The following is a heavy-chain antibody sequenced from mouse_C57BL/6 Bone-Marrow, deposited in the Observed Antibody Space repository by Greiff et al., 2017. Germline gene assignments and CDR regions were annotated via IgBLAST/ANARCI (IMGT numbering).Heavy chain of an antibody. CDR3: TATVVAEDY. CDR2: IDPENGDT. J-gene: IGHJ2*01. V-gene: IGHV14-4*01. D-gene: IGHD1-1*01. CDR1: GFNIKDDY. Sequence: LVESGAELVRPGASVKLSCTASGFNIKDDYMHWVKQRPEQGLEWIGWIDPENGDTEYASKFQGKATITADTSSNTAYLQLSSLTSEDTAVYYCTATVVAEDYWGQGTTLTVSS.